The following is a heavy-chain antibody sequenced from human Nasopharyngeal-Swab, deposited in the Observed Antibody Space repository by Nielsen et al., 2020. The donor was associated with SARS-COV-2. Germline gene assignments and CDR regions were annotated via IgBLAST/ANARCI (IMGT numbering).Heavy chain of an antibody. V-gene: IGHV3-53*01. CDR2: IYSGGNT. CDR3: ARGAITMVRGVIGTNAFDI. Sequence: GESLKISCAASGFTVSSNYMSWVRQAPGKGLEWVSVIYSGGNTNYADPVKGRFTISRDNSKNTLYLQMNSLRAEDTAVYYCARGAITMVRGVIGTNAFDIWGQGTMVTVSS. D-gene: IGHD3-10*01. J-gene: IGHJ3*02. CDR1: GFTVSSNY.